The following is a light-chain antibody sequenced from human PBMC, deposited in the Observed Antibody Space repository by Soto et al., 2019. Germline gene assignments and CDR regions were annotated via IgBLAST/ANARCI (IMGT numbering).Light chain of an antibody. V-gene: IGKV3-15*01. CDR1: QSVSSN. J-gene: IGKJ1*01. CDR2: GTS. Sequence: IVMTQSPVTLSVSPGERVTLSCMASQSVSSNLAWYQQKPGQAPRLLISGTSTRATGIPAKFSGSGSGTEFTLTITSLQSEDFAVYYCQQYDNWPPTFGQGTKVDIK. CDR3: QQYDNWPPT.